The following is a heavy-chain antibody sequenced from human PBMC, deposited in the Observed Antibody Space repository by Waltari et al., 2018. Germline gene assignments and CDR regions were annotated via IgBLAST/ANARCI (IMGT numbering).Heavy chain of an antibody. J-gene: IGHJ5*02. D-gene: IGHD6-13*01. V-gene: IGHV1-69*05. CDR3: ASLSKDIAAAGNEWWVDP. CDR2: IIPIFGTA. CDR1: GGTFSSYA. Sequence: QVQLVQSGAEVKKPGSSVKVSCKASGGTFSSYAISWVRQAPGQGLEWMGGIIPIFGTANYAQKFQGRVTITTDESTSTAYMELSSLRSEDTALYYCASLSKDIAAAGNEWWVDPWGQGTLVTVSS.